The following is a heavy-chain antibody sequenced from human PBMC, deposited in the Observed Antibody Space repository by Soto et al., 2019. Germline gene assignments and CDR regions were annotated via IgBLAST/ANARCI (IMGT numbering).Heavy chain of an antibody. CDR2: IYYSGST. CDR3: ATTTFGYSSGLYWYFDL. Sequence: ETRSHTCTITGAEIGSNTSFRGWTRKPPGKGLEWIGSIYYSGSTYYNPSLKSRVTISVDTSKNQFSLKLSSVTAADTAVYYCATTTFGYSSGLYWYFDLWGRCPLV. V-gene: IGHV4-39*01. J-gene: IGHJ2*01. CDR1: GAEIGSNTSF. D-gene: IGHD6-19*01.